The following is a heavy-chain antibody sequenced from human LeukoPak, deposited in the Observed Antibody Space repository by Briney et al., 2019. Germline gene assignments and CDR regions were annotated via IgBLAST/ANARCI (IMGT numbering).Heavy chain of an antibody. CDR2: IYYSGRT. D-gene: IGHD2-2*01. V-gene: IGHV4-59*01. CDR3: ARGGVEPALNDY. Sequence: SETLSLTCTFTGGSNSSYFWGWIRQPPGKGLEWIGYIYYSGRTNYNASLKSRVTIAVDTSKNQFSLKLSSVTAADTAVYYCARGGVEPALNDYWGQGTLVTVSS. CDR1: GGSNSSYF. J-gene: IGHJ4*02.